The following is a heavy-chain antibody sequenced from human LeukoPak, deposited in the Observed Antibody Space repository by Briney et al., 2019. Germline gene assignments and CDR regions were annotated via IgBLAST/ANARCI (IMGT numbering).Heavy chain of an antibody. CDR2: ISGSGGST. J-gene: IGHJ4*02. D-gene: IGHD3-10*01. Sequence: PGGSLRLSCAASGFTFSSYSMNWVRQAPGKGLEWVSAISGSGGSTYYADSVKGRFTISRDNSKNTLYLQMNSLRVEDTAVYYCAKDAFRVKMLVVRGPHYFDYWGQGTLVTVSS. CDR3: AKDAFRVKMLVVRGPHYFDY. V-gene: IGHV3-23*01. CDR1: GFTFSSYS.